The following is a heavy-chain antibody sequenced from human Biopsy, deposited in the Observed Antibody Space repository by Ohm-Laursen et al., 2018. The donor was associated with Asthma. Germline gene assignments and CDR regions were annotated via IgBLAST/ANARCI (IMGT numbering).Heavy chain of an antibody. CDR2: INAGNGNT. CDR1: GYTFINYA. CDR3: ARGIYDMDV. Sequence: ASVKVSCKASGYTFINYAIHWVRQAPGQRLEWMGWINAGNGNTKYSQKFQGRVTISRDTSASTAYMDLSSLRSEDTAVYFCARGIYDMDVRGQGTTVTVSS. J-gene: IGHJ6*02. V-gene: IGHV1-3*01.